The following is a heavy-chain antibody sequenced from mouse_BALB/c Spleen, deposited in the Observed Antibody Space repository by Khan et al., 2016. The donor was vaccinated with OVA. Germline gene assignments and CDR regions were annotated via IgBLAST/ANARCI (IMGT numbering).Heavy chain of an antibody. CDR3: ARVYGGDFDY. D-gene: IGHD1-1*01. J-gene: IGHJ2*01. V-gene: IGHV3-2*02. CDR2: ISYSGNT. CDR1: GYSITTDYA. Sequence: EVQLVESGPGLVKPSQSLSLTCTVTGYSITTDYAWNWIRQFPGNKLEWMVYISYSGNTKYNPSLKSRISITRDTSKNQFFLQLKSVTTEDTARYYCARVYGGDFDYWGQGTTLTVSS.